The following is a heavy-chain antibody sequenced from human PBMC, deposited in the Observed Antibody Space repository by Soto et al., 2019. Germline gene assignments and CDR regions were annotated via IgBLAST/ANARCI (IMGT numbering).Heavy chain of an antibody. CDR2: MNPNSGNT. Sequence: ASVKVSCKASGYTFTSYDINWVRQATGQGLEWMGWMNPNSGNTVYAQKFQGRVTITADESTSTAYMELSSLRSEDTAVYYCAKDVDTAMVSYYGMDVWGQGTTVTVSS. V-gene: IGHV1-8*01. D-gene: IGHD5-18*01. J-gene: IGHJ6*02. CDR3: AKDVDTAMVSYYGMDV. CDR1: GYTFTSYD.